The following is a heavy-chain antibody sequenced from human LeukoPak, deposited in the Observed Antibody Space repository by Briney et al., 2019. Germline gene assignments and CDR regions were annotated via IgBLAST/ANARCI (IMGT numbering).Heavy chain of an antibody. V-gene: IGHV5-51*01. CDR1: GYKFTSYW. J-gene: IGHJ4*01. D-gene: IGHD3-16*01. CDR3: ARHPYDVFAGYYLDY. Sequence: GESLKISCKASGYKFTSYWIGWVRQMPGKGPEWMGIIYPDDSDIRYSPSFQGQVTISADKSLSTAYLQWSSLKASDSAMYYCARHPYDVFAGYYLDYWGQEPWSPSPQ. CDR2: IYPDDSDI.